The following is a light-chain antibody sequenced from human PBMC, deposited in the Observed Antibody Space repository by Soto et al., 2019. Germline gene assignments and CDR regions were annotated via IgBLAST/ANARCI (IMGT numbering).Light chain of an antibody. CDR3: QQYYSYPLT. J-gene: IGKJ4*01. V-gene: IGKV3-20*01. CDR1: QSVSSSY. CDR2: GAS. Sequence: EIVLTQSPGTLSLSPVERATLSCTASQSVSSSYLAWYQQKPGQAPRLLIYGASSRATGIPDRFSGSGSGTDFTLTISCLQSEDFATYYCQQYYSYPLTFGGGTKVDIK.